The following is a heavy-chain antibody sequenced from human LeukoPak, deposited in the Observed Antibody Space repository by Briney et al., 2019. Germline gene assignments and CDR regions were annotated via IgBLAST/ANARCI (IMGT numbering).Heavy chain of an antibody. CDR1: GLTFSGSA. CDR2: ISGSGNST. J-gene: IGHJ4*02. V-gene: IGHV3-23*01. D-gene: IGHD2-15*01. Sequence: GGSLRLSCAASGLTFSGSAMSWVCQAPGKGLEWVSLISGSGNSTYYADSVKGRFTISRDNSKNTLYLQMNSLRAEDTAVYYCVKVLVLVSANRYYFDYWGQGTLVTVSS. CDR3: VKVLVLVSANRYYFDY.